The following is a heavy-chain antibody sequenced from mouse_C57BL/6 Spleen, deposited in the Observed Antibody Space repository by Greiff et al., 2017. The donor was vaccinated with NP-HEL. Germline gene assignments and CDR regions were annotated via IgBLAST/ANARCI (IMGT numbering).Heavy chain of an antibody. J-gene: IGHJ4*01. CDR3: TTDHFYDGSSPHAMDY. D-gene: IGHD1-1*01. Sequence: EVQLQQSGAELVRPGASVKLSCTASGFNIKDDYMHWVKQRPEQGLEWIGWIDPENGDTEYARKFQGKATITADTSSNTAYLQLSSLTSEDTAVYYCTTDHFYDGSSPHAMDYWGQGTSVTVSS. CDR2: IDPENGDT. CDR1: GFNIKDDY. V-gene: IGHV14-4*01.